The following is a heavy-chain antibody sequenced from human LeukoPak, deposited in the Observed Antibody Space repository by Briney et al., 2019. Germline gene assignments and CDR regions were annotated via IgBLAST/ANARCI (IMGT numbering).Heavy chain of an antibody. CDR2: MNGEGTTI. CDR3: ATARNFRFEY. CDR1: GLTFRATW. D-gene: IGHD1-7*01. Sequence: GGSLRLSRATSGLTFRATWMHWVRQAPGKGLMWVSRMNGEGTTIDYADSVKGRFTVSRDYAKNTLFLQMNNLRTEDTALYFCATARNFRFEYWGQGSLVIVSA. V-gene: IGHV3-74*01. J-gene: IGHJ4*02.